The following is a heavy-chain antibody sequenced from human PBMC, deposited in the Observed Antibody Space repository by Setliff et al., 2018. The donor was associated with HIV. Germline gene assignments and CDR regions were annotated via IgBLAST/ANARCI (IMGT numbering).Heavy chain of an antibody. CDR2: FDPQDGKT. J-gene: IGHJ4*02. CDR3: ARAPYRSGWYGVDY. Sequence: ASVKVSCKASGYTLTEVSMHWVRQAPGKGLEWMGYFDPQDGKTIYAQKLQGRVTLTWDTSTRTVYMELTTLRSEDTAFYYCARAPYRSGWYGVDYWGQGTLVTVSS. CDR1: GYTLTEVS. V-gene: IGHV1-24*01. D-gene: IGHD6-19*01.